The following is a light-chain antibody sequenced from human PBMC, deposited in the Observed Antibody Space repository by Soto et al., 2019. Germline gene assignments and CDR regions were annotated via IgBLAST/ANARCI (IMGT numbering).Light chain of an antibody. CDR3: SSYTSSTSVV. V-gene: IGLV2-14*01. CDR1: SSDVGGYNY. CDR2: DVS. Sequence: QSALTQPASVSGSPGQSITISCTGTSSDVGGYNYVSWYQQHPGKAPKLMIYDVSKWPSGVSNRFSGSKSGKTASLTISGLQAEDEADYYCSSYTSSTSVVCGGGTKVPS. J-gene: IGLJ2*01.